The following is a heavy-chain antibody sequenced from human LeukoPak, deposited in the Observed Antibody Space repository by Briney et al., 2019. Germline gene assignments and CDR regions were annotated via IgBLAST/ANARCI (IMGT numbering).Heavy chain of an antibody. CDR1: GGSISSYY. D-gene: IGHD5-18*01. Sequence: SETLSLTCTVSGGSISSYYWNWIRQPPGKGLEWIGTIYDSGSTYYNPSLKSRVTISADTSKNQLSLRLSSVTAADTAVYYCARVGFGGYSYGYVDFWGQGTQVTVSS. CDR3: ARVGFGGYSYGYVDF. V-gene: IGHV4-39*01. J-gene: IGHJ4*02. CDR2: IYDSGST.